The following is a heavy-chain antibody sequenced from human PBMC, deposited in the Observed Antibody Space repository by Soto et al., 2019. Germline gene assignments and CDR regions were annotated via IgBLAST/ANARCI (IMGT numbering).Heavy chain of an antibody. Sequence: SETLSLTCTVSGGSISSGGYYWSWIRQHPGKGLEWIGYIYYSGSTYYNPSLKSRVTISVDTSKNQFSLKLSSVTAADTAVFYCAREPTGYCSGGSCYYFDPWGQGTLVTVSS. CDR1: GGSISSGGYY. J-gene: IGHJ5*02. V-gene: IGHV4-31*03. CDR2: IYYSGST. CDR3: AREPTGYCSGGSCYYFDP. D-gene: IGHD2-15*01.